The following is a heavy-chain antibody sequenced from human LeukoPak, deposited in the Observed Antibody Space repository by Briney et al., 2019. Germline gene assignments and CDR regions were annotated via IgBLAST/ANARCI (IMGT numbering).Heavy chain of an antibody. CDR3: AKNSGDIALREVFDY. CDR1: GFTFSNYA. D-gene: IGHD1-26*01. Sequence: GGSLRLSCAASGFTFSNYAMTWVRQAPGKGLEWVSGISDDGSTTYYADSVKGRFTISRDNSRNTLYLQTSSLRAEDTALYYCAKNSGDIALREVFDYWGRGTLATVSS. J-gene: IGHJ4*02. CDR2: ISDDGSTT. V-gene: IGHV3-23*01.